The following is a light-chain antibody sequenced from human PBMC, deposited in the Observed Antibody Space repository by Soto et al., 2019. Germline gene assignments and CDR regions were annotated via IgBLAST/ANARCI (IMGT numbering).Light chain of an antibody. Sequence: EIVLTQSPCTLSFSPWERSTLSFRASHSVSSSLAWYQQKPGQAPRLLIYGASTRATGIPARFSGSGSGTEFTLTISRLEPEDFAVYYCQQYGSSPTFGQGTKVDIK. CDR1: HSVSSS. V-gene: IGKV3-20*01. CDR2: GAS. J-gene: IGKJ1*01. CDR3: QQYGSSPT.